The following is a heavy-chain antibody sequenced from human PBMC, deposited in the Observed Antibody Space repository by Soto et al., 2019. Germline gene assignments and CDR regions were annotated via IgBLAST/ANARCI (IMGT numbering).Heavy chain of an antibody. V-gene: IGHV4-30-4*01. CDR3: ARDRARNDSSGYYYVLGAFDI. CDR2: IYYSGST. J-gene: IGHJ3*02. D-gene: IGHD3-22*01. Sequence: SETLSLTCSVSGGSISSGDYYWSWIRQPPGKGLEWIGYIYYSGSTYYNPSLKSRVTISVDTSKNQFSLKLSSVTAADTAVYYCARDRARNDSSGYYYVLGAFDIWGQGTMVTVSS. CDR1: GGSISSGDYY.